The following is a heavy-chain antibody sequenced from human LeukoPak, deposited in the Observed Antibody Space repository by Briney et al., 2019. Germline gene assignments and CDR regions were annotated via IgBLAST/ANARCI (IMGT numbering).Heavy chain of an antibody. Sequence: ASVKVSCKASGYTFTSYGISWVRQAPGQGLEWMGWISAYNGNTNYAQKLQGRVTMTTDTSTSTAYMELRSLRSDDTAVYYCARSMVRGVKPPPYFDYWGQGTLVTVSS. CDR2: ISAYNGNT. CDR1: GYTFTSYG. V-gene: IGHV1-18*01. J-gene: IGHJ4*02. CDR3: ARSMVRGVKPPPYFDY. D-gene: IGHD3-10*01.